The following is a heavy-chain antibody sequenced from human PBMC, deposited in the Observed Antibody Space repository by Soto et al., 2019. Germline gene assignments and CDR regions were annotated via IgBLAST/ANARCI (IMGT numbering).Heavy chain of an antibody. CDR1: GGSISSGGYS. D-gene: IGHD4-17*01. V-gene: IGHV4-30-2*01. CDR2: IYHSGST. J-gene: IGHJ4*02. Sequence: PSETLSLTCAVSGGSISSGGYSWSWIRQPPGKGLEWIGYIYHSGSTYYNPSLKSRVTISVDRSKNQFSLKLSSVTAADTAVYYCARDGVYGDYAYYYWGQGTLVTVSS. CDR3: ARDGVYGDYAYYY.